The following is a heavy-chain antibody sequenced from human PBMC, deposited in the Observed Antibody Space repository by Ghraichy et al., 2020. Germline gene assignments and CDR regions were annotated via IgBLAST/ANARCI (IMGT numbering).Heavy chain of an antibody. D-gene: IGHD5-18*01. J-gene: IGHJ6*02. V-gene: IGHV3-74*01. Sequence: GGSLRLSCAASGFTLSSYWMHWVRQAPGKGLVWVSGINSDASRTSYADSVKGRFTISRDNAKNTLYLQMNSLRAEDTAVYYCTRDQQLWDIYYYYGMDVGGQGTTVTVSS. CDR3: TRDQQLWDIYYYYGMDV. CDR2: INSDASRT. CDR1: GFTLSSYW.